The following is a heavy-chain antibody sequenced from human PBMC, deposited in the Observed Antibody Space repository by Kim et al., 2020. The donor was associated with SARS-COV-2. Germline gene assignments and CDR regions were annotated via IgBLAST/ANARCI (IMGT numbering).Heavy chain of an antibody. CDR1: GFTVSSNY. J-gene: IGHJ4*02. Sequence: GGSLRLSCAASGFTVSSNYMSWVRQAPGKGLEWVSVIYSGGSTYYADSVKGRFTISRDNSKNTLYLQMNSLRAEDTAVYYCASSGPTTPTQRFLEWLSPFDYWGQGTLVTVSS. CDR2: IYSGGST. V-gene: IGHV3-53*01. CDR3: ASSGPTTPTQRFLEWLSPFDY. D-gene: IGHD3-3*01.